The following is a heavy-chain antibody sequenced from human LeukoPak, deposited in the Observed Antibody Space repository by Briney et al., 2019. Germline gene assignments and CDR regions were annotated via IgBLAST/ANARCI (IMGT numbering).Heavy chain of an antibody. D-gene: IGHD6-13*01. CDR3: AKDFSGSWQFDP. Sequence: GGSLRLSCAASGFTFSSYAMSWVRQAPGKGLEWVSSITESGAYTYYADSVKGRFTISRDNSKNTLYLQMNSLRVEDTAVSYCAKDFSGSWQFDPWGQGTLATVSS. CDR1: GFTFSSYA. CDR2: ITESGAYT. J-gene: IGHJ5*02. V-gene: IGHV3-23*01.